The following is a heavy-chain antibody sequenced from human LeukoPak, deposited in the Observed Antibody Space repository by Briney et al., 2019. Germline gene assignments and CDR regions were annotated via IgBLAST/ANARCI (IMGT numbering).Heavy chain of an antibody. J-gene: IGHJ5*02. Sequence: ASVKVSCKASGYTFTSYDINWVRQATGQGLEWMGWMNPNSGNTGYAQKFQGRVTMTRNTSISTAYMELSSLRSDDTAVYYCARDHLSTYYDFWSGYYTIRFDPWGQGTLVTVSS. CDR3: ARDHLSTYYDFWSGYYTIRFDP. CDR1: GYTFTSYD. CDR2: MNPNSGNT. V-gene: IGHV1-8*01. D-gene: IGHD3-3*01.